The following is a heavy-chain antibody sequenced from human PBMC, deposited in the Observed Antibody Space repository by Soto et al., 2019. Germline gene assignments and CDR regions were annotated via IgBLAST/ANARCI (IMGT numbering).Heavy chain of an antibody. CDR3: ARAPVGGYHYDY. Sequence: QVQLVESGGGVVQPGRSLRLSCAASGFTFSSYAMHWVRQAPGKGLEWVAVISYDGSNKYYADSVKGRFTISRDNSKNTLYLQMNSLRAEDTAVYYCARAPVGGYHYDYWGQGTLVTVSS. CDR1: GFTFSSYA. J-gene: IGHJ4*02. CDR2: ISYDGSNK. V-gene: IGHV3-30-3*01. D-gene: IGHD5-12*01.